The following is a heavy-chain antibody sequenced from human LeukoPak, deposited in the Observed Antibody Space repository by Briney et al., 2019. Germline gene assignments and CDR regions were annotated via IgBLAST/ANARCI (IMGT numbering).Heavy chain of an antibody. CDR3: ARAGFRTGVDP. D-gene: IGHD7-27*01. V-gene: IGHV4-61*05. CDR2: IYYSGST. Sequence: PSETLSLTCAVSGGSISSSSYYWGWIRQPPGKGLEWIGYIYYSGSTNYNPSLKSRVTISVDTSKNQFSLKLSSVTAADTAVYYCARAGFRTGVDPWGQGTLVTVSS. CDR1: GGSISSSSYY. J-gene: IGHJ5*02.